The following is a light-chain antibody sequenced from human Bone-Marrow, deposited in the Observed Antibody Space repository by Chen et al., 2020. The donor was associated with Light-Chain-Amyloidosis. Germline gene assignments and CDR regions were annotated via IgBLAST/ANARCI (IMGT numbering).Light chain of an antibody. CDR1: SGYIASNY. Sequence: NFVLIQPHSVSESPGKTVTISCTRSSGYIASNYVHWYQQRPGRSPTIVIYEDNQRPSGVPDRFSGSIDRSSNSASLPSSGLKTEDEGDYYCQSYDIAKVVGGGTKVTVL. J-gene: IGLJ2*01. CDR2: EDN. CDR3: QSYDIAKV. V-gene: IGLV6-57*01.